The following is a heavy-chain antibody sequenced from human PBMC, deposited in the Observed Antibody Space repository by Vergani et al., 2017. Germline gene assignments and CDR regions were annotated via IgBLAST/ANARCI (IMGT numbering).Heavy chain of an antibody. J-gene: IGHJ4*02. V-gene: IGHV4-39*07. CDR3: ARLTFHVDTAICYY. D-gene: IGHD5-18*01. CDR2: IYYSGST. Sequence: QLQLQESGPGLVKPSETLSLTCTVSGGSISSSSYYWGWIRQPPGKGLEWNVSIYYSGSTYYNPYLKSRFTISVDTSKNQFSLKLSSVTAADTAVYYFARLTFHVDTAICYYWGQGTLVTVSS. CDR1: GGSISSSSYY.